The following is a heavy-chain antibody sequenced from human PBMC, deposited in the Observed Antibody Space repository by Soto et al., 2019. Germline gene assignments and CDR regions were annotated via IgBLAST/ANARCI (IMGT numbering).Heavy chain of an antibody. CDR2: TYHSGNP. V-gene: IGHV4-59*12. D-gene: IGHD4-17*01. Sequence: PSETLSLTCTVSRGSSSRYYWSWIRLPPGKGLEWIGHTYHSGNPYYNPSLKSRVIISVDRSKNQFSLKVRSVTAADTAVYYCARETYGDYVGYFDPRGQGIQVTVS. CDR3: ARETYGDYVGYFDP. CDR1: RGSSSRYY. J-gene: IGHJ5*02.